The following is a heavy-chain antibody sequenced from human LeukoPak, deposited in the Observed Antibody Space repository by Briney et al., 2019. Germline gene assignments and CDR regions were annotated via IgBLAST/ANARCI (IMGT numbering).Heavy chain of an antibody. CDR1: GFTFDEYA. J-gene: IGHJ4*02. CDR3: AKGTQQLVPKPFDY. V-gene: IGHV3-9*01. D-gene: IGHD6-13*01. Sequence: PGRSLRLSCAASGFTFDEYAMHWVRQAPGKGLEWVSGISWNSGSIGYADSVKGRFTISRDNAKNSLYLQMNSLRAEDTALYYCAKGTQQLVPKPFDYWGQGTLVTVSS. CDR2: ISWNSGSI.